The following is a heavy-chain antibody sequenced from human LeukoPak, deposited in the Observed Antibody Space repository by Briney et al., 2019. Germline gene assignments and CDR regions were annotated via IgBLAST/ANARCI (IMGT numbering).Heavy chain of an antibody. Sequence: GGSLRLSCTASGFTFGDYAMSWFRQAPGKGLEWVGFIRSNAYGGTTEYAASVKGRFTISRDDSKSIAYLQMDSLKTEDTAVYYCTRDYHDGSGYSPPDAFDIWGQGTMVTVSS. CDR3: TRDYHDGSGYSPPDAFDI. J-gene: IGHJ3*02. V-gene: IGHV3-49*03. D-gene: IGHD3-22*01. CDR1: GFTFGDYA. CDR2: IRSNAYGGTT.